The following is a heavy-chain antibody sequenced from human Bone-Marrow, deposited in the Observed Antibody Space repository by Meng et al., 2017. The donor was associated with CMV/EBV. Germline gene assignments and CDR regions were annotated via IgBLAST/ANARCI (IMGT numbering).Heavy chain of an antibody. D-gene: IGHD2-2*01. V-gene: IGHV3-21*01. CDR1: GFTFSSYS. CDR3: ARDRTPRTAYCSSTSCYYRYYYGMDV. Sequence: ETLSLTCAASGFTFSSYSMNWVRQAPGKGLEWVSSISSSSSYIYYADSVKGRFTISRDNAKNSLYLQMNSLRAEDTAVYYCARDRTPRTAYCSSTSCYYRYYYGMDVWGQGTTVTVSS. J-gene: IGHJ6*02. CDR2: ISSSSSYI.